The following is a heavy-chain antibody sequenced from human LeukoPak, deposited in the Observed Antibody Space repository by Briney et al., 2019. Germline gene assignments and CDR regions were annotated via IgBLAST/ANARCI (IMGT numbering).Heavy chain of an antibody. V-gene: IGHV3-23*01. CDR1: GFAVRSNY. CDR2: ISGSGGST. CDR3: AKPFH. J-gene: IGHJ4*02. Sequence: GGSLRLSCAASGFAVRSNYMSWVRQAPGKGLEWVSTISGSGGSTYYADSMKGRFTISRDNSKNTLYLQMNSLRAEDTAVYYCAKPFHWGQGTLVTVSS.